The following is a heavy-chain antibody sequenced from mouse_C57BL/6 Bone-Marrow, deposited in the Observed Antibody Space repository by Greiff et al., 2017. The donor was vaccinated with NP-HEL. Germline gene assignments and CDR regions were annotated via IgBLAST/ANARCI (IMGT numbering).Heavy chain of an antibody. J-gene: IGHJ2*01. CDR1: GYAFTNYL. CDR3: ASGFSTVLALDD. V-gene: IGHV1-54*01. D-gene: IGHD1-1*01. CDR2: INPGSGGT. Sequence: QVQLKESGAELVRPGTSVKVSCKASGYAFTNYLIEWVKQRPGQGLEWIGVINPGSGGTHYNEKFKGKATLTADKSSSTAYMQLSSLTSEDSAVYFCASGFSTVLALDDWGKGTTLTVSS.